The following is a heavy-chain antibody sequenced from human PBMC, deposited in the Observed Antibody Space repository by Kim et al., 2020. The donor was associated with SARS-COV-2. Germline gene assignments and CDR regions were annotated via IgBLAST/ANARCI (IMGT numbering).Heavy chain of an antibody. V-gene: IGHV6-1*01. CDR1: GDSVSSNSAA. CDR2: TYYRSKWNK. Sequence: SQTLSLTCAISGDSVSSNSAAWNWIRQSPSGGFEWLGRTYYRSKWNKDYAVSVKSRITINPDTSKNQFSLQLNSVTPEDTSVYYCARDRGPISGVIFDYWGQGALVTVSS. CDR3: ARDRGPISGVIFDY. J-gene: IGHJ4*02. D-gene: IGHD3-10*01.